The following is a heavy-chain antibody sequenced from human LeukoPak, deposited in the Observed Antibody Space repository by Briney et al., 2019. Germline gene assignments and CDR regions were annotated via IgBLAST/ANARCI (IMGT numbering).Heavy chain of an antibody. V-gene: IGHV3-73*01. CDR3: TRQFDYYYDSSGYYGRGNWFDP. CDR1: GFTFSGSA. CDR2: IRSKANSYAT. D-gene: IGHD3-22*01. J-gene: IGHJ5*02. Sequence: GGSLRLSCAASGFTFSGSAMHWVRQASGKGLEWVGRIRSKANSYATAYAASVKGRFTISRDDSKNTAYLQMNSLKTEDTAVYYCTRQFDYYYDSSGYYGRGNWFDPWGQGTLVTVSS.